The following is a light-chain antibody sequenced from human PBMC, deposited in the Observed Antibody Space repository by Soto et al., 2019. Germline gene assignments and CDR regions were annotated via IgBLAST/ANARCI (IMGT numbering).Light chain of an antibody. V-gene: IGLV2-8*01. J-gene: IGLJ1*01. Sequence: QSVLTQPPSASGSPGQSVTISCTGTSSDVGGYNYVSWYQQHPGKAPKLMIYEVSKRPSGVPDRFSGSKSGNTASLTVSGLQADDEADYYCSSYASSNNYVFGTGTKVTVL. CDR3: SSYASSNNYV. CDR1: SSDVGGYNY. CDR2: EVS.